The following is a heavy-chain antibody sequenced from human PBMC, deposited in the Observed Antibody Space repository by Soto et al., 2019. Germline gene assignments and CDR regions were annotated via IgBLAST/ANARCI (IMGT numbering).Heavy chain of an antibody. CDR2: IYPGDSDT. V-gene: IGHV5-51*01. Sequence: GESLKISCKGSGYSFAGYWITWVRQKPGKGLEWMGIIYPGDSDTRYSPSFQGQVTISADKSISTAYLQWSSLKASDTAMYYRARLLYGGNDAFDIWGQGTMVTVSS. CDR1: GYSFAGYW. D-gene: IGHD2-15*01. J-gene: IGHJ3*02. CDR3: ARLLYGGNDAFDI.